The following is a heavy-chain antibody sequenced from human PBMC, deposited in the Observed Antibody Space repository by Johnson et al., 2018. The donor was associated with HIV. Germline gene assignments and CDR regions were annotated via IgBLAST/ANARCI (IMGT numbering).Heavy chain of an antibody. CDR3: AKEGSGYIHAFDI. V-gene: IGHV3-30*04. CDR2: ISSDASEK. Sequence: QEKLVESGGGVVQPGRSLRLSCAASGFTFSTYAIHWVRQSPGYGLEWVAVISSDASEKYYADSVKGRFTVSRDNSKNTLYLQMNRLRAEDTAVYYCAKEGSGYIHAFDIWGQGTMVTVSS. J-gene: IGHJ3*02. CDR1: GFTFSTYA. D-gene: IGHD3-22*01.